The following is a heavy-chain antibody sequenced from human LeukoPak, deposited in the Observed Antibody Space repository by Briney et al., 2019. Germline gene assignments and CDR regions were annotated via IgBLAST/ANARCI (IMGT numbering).Heavy chain of an antibody. J-gene: IGHJ3*01. CDR2: ISYDGSNK. D-gene: IGHD3-16*02. V-gene: IGHV3-30*03. CDR3: ARDARLGELSFPGAYDL. Sequence: GGSLRLSCAASGFTFSSYGMHWVRQAPGKGLEWVAVISYDGSNKYYADSVKGRFTISRDNSKNTLYLQMNSLRAEDTAVYYCARDARLGELSFPGAYDLWGQGTMVIVSS. CDR1: GFTFSSYG.